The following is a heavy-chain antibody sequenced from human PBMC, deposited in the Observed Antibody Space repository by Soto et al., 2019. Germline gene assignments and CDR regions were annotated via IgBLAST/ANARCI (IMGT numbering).Heavy chain of an antibody. CDR1: GFTFSIYG. Sequence: QVQLVESGGGVVQPGRSLRLSCAASGFTFSIYGMHWVRQAPGKGLEWVAVISYDGSNKYYADSVKGRFTISRDNSKNTLYLQMNRLRAEETAVYYCAKDVVVGATTGLGDYYYYYGMDVWGQGTTVTVSS. V-gene: IGHV3-30*18. CDR2: ISYDGSNK. D-gene: IGHD1-26*01. J-gene: IGHJ6*02. CDR3: AKDVVVGATTGLGDYYYYYGMDV.